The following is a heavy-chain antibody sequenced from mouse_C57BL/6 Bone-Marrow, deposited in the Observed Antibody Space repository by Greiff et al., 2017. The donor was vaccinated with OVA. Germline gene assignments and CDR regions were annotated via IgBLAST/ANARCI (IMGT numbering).Heavy chain of an antibody. Sequence: EVQLQQSVAELVRPGASLKLSCTASGFTIKNTYMPWVRQRPEQGLEWIGMIDPADGNTQYAPTFQGQATITADTASNTAYLQLSSLTSEDTAIYYCASLSLAYWGQGTLVTVSA. CDR1: GFTIKNTY. CDR2: IDPADGNT. V-gene: IGHV14-3*01. CDR3: ASLSLAY. J-gene: IGHJ3*01.